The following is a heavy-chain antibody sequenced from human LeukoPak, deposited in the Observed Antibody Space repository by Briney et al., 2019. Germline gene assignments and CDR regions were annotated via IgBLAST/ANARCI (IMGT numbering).Heavy chain of an antibody. CDR3: ARQGGYSGYDIDY. V-gene: IGHV4-59*08. D-gene: IGHD5-12*01. J-gene: IGHJ4*02. CDR2: IYYSGST. Sequence: SETLFLTCTVSGGSISSYYWSWIRQPPGKGLEWIGYIYYSGSTNYNPSLKSRVTISVDTSKNQFSLKLSSVTAADTAVYYCARQGGYSGYDIDYWGQGTLVTVSS. CDR1: GGSISSYY.